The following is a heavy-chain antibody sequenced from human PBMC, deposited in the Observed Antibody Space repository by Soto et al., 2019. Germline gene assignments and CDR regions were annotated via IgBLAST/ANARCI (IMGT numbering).Heavy chain of an antibody. V-gene: IGHV3-7*03. CDR1: GFTFNSYW. Sequence: GGSLRLSCSASGFTFNSYWMSWVRQAPGKGLEWVANIKQDGSEIYYGGSVKGRFTISRDNTINSVYLHMNTLRADDTAVYYCARDIFYGGDSDYWGQGTLVTVSS. J-gene: IGHJ4*02. D-gene: IGHD2-21*02. CDR2: IKQDGSEI. CDR3: ARDIFYGGDSDY.